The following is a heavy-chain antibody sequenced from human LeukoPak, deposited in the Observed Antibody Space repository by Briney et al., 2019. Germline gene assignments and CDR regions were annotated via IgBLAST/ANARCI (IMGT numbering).Heavy chain of an antibody. D-gene: IGHD3-10*01. Sequence: SETLSLTCTLSGSSISSSSYYWGWIRQPPGKGLEGIGSIYYSGSTYYNPSLKSRVTISVDTSKNQFSLKLSSVTAADTAVYYCARVGRLLVYGSGCQWYFDLWGRGTLVTVSS. J-gene: IGHJ2*01. CDR1: GSSISSSSYY. V-gene: IGHV4-39*07. CDR3: ARVGRLLVYGSGCQWYFDL. CDR2: IYYSGST.